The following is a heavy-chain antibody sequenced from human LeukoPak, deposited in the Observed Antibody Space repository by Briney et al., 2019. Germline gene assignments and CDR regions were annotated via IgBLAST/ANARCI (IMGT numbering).Heavy chain of an antibody. CDR2: LSGSGDTT. D-gene: IGHD2-2*01. CDR3: AKDRRVGCSTTTCYIFDS. CDR1: GFTFGSYA. Sequence: PGGSLRLSCAASGFTFGSYAMNWVRQAPGKGLEWVSVLSGSGDTTYYADSVKGRFTISRDNSKNTLYLQMNSLRAEDTAVYYCAKDRRVGCSTTTCYIFDSWGQGTLVTVSS. V-gene: IGHV3-23*01. J-gene: IGHJ4*02.